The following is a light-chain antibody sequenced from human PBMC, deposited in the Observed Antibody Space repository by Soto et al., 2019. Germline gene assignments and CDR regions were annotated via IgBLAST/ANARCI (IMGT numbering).Light chain of an antibody. CDR3: QQYNNWPLT. CDR1: QTVNNN. V-gene: IGKV3-15*01. J-gene: IGKJ4*01. Sequence: EIVMTQSPATLSVSPGERATLSCMASQTVNNNLAWYQQKPGQAPRLLIYGASGRATGIPARFSGSGSGTEFTLTISSLQSEDFAVYYCQQYNNWPLTFGGGTKVEIK. CDR2: GAS.